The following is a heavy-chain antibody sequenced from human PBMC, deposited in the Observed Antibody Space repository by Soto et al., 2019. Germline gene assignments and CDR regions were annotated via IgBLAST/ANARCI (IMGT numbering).Heavy chain of an antibody. J-gene: IGHJ6*02. CDR1: EFTFNNYW. D-gene: IGHD3-16*02. Sequence: EVQLVESGGGLVQPGGSLRLSCAASEFTFNNYWMHWVRQVPGKGLEWVSRINTGGSTTNYAESVMGRFTISRDNDDNTVYLQMNRLRAEDTAVYYCARGIYLKYGLDVWGQGATVTVSS. CDR3: ARGIYLKYGLDV. CDR2: INTGGSTT. V-gene: IGHV3-74*01.